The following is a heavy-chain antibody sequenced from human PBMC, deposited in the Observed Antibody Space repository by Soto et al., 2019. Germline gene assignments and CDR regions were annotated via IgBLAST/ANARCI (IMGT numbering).Heavy chain of an antibody. CDR2: IYYCWST. V-gene: IGHV4-59*01. D-gene: IGHD3-16*01. J-gene: IGHJ4*01. Sequence: QLQLQESGPGLVKPSETLSLTCTVSGGSISSYYWCWVRQPPGKGLELIGYIYYCWSTNYNPSHKGCVTISVATSKNQVSLKLSSVTAAETAVYYCAIGWGYYFDVWGHGTLVTVSS. CDR1: GGSISSYY. CDR3: AIGWGYYFDV.